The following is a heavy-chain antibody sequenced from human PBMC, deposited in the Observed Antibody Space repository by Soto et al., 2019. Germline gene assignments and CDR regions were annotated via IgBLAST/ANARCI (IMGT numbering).Heavy chain of an antibody. D-gene: IGHD3-3*01. V-gene: IGHV4-39*01. CDR3: ARENRYDSRSYYFDY. J-gene: IGHJ4*02. Sequence: SETLSLTCTVSGGSISSSSYYWGWIRQPPGKGLEWIGSIYYSGSAYYNPSLKSRVTISVDTSKNQFSLKLSSVTAADTAVYYCARENRYDSRSYYFDYWGQGTLVTVSS. CDR2: IYYSGSA. CDR1: GGSISSSSYY.